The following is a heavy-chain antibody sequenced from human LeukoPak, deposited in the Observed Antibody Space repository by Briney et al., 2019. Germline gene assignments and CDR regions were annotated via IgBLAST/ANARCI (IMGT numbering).Heavy chain of an antibody. Sequence: ASVKVSCKASGYTFTSYGISWLRQAPGQGLEWMGWISAYNGNTNYAQKLQGRVTMTTDTSTSTAYTELRSLRSDDTAVYYCARDVPTPMIVVVTRLNWFDPWGQGTLVTVSS. D-gene: IGHD3-22*01. CDR2: ISAYNGNT. CDR1: GYTFTSYG. J-gene: IGHJ5*02. V-gene: IGHV1-18*01. CDR3: ARDVPTPMIVVVTRLNWFDP.